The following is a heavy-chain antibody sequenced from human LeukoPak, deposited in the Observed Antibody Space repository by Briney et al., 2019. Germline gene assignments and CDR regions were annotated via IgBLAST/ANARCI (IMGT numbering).Heavy chain of an antibody. J-gene: IGHJ5*02. CDR2: IYYSGST. CDR3: ARVRYYCGSGRYYSALFWFDP. Sequence: SETLSLTCTVSGGSISSYYWSWIRQPPGKGLEWIGYIYYSGSTNYNPSLKSRVTISVDTSKNQFSLKLSSVTAADTAVYYCARVRYYCGSGRYYSALFWFDPWGQGTLVTVSS. CDR1: GGSISSYY. V-gene: IGHV4-59*01. D-gene: IGHD3-10*01.